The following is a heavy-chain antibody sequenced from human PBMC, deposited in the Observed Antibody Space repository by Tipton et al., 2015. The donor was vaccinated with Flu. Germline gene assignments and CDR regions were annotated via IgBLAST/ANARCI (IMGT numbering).Heavy chain of an antibody. D-gene: IGHD3-10*01. Sequence: SLRLSYAASGLTFSSSWMSWVRQAPGKGLEWVANIKQDESEIYYVDSVKGRFTISRDNAKNSLYLQMNSLRAEDTAVYYCARPPYYYGSGGAFEYWGQGTLVTVSS. V-gene: IGHV3-7*01. CDR1: GLTFSSSW. CDR2: IKQDESEI. J-gene: IGHJ4*02. CDR3: ARPPYYYGSGGAFEY.